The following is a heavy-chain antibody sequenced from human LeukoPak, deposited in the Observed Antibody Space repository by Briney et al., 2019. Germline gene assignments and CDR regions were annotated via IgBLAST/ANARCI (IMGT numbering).Heavy chain of an antibody. J-gene: IGHJ4*02. V-gene: IGHV3-30*18. CDR1: GFTFSSYE. CDR2: ISYDGSNK. CDR3: AKDWDSSPYFDY. D-gene: IGHD3-22*01. Sequence: PGGSLRLSCAASGFTFSSYEMNWVRQAPGKGLEWVAVISYDGSNKYYADSVKGRFTISRDNSKNTLYLQMNSLRAEDTAVYYCAKDWDSSPYFDYWGQGTLVTVSS.